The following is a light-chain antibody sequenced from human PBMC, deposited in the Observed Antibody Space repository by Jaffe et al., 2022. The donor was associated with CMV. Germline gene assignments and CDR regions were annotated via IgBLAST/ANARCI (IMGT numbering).Light chain of an antibody. CDR2: GNN. Sequence: QSVLTQPPSVSGAPGQRVTISCTGSSSNIGAGYDVQWYQQLPGTAPKLLIHGNNNRPSGVPDRFSGSKSGTSASLAITGLQAEDEADYYCQSYDSSLSVVVFGGGTKLTVL. J-gene: IGLJ2*01. V-gene: IGLV1-40*01. CDR3: QSYDSSLSVVV. CDR1: SSNIGAGYD.